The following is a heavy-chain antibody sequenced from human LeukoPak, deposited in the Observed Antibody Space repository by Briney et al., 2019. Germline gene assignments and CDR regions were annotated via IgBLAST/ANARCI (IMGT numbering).Heavy chain of an antibody. CDR1: AYTFTGYY. CDR3: AREGSGWYGNFDY. CDR2: INPDSGGT. D-gene: IGHD6-19*01. J-gene: IGHJ4*02. Sequence: ASVNVSCKASAYTFTGYYMHWVRQAPGQGLEWMGWINPDSGGTNYAQKFQGRVTMTRNTSISTAYMEVSRLRSDDTAVYYCAREGSGWYGNFDYWGQGTLVTVSS. V-gene: IGHV1-2*02.